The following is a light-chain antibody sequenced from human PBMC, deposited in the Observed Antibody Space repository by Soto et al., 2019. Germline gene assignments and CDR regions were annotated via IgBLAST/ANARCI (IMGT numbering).Light chain of an antibody. CDR2: EVT. CDR3: SSYAGSNFVV. V-gene: IGLV2-8*01. Sequence: QSALTQPPSASGSPGQSVTISCTGTSSDVGGYNYVSWYQQHPGKAPKLMIYEVTKRPSGFPDRFSGSKSDNTASLTVSGLQAEEEADYYCSSYAGSNFVVFGGGTQLTVL. J-gene: IGLJ2*01. CDR1: SSDVGGYNY.